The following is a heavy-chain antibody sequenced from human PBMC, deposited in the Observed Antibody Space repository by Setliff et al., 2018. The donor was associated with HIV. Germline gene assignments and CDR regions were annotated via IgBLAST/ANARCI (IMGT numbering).Heavy chain of an antibody. CDR1: GYIFTSNW. CDR2: IDPTDSYI. CDR3: ARPRQGIEAPGYAFDI. J-gene: IGHJ3*02. D-gene: IGHD2-15*01. V-gene: IGHV5-10-1*01. Sequence: GESLKISCKGSGYIFTSNWISWVRQMPGKGLEWMGRIDPTDSYINYSPSLQGHVTISADKSISTAYLQWNTLKASDTAIYYCARPRQGIEAPGYAFDIWGQGTMVTVSS.